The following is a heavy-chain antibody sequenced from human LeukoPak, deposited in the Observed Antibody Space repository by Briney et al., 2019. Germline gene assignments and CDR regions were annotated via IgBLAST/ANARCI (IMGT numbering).Heavy chain of an antibody. CDR1: GYTFTSYY. CDR3: AGDILTGYRDY. V-gene: IGHV1-46*01. J-gene: IGHJ4*02. CDR2: INPSGGST. Sequence: ASVTVSCTASGYTFTSYYMHWVRQAPGQGLEWMGIINPSGGSTSYAQKFQGRVTITADESTSTAYMELSSLRSEDTAVYYCAGDILTGYRDYWGQGTLVTVSS. D-gene: IGHD3-9*01.